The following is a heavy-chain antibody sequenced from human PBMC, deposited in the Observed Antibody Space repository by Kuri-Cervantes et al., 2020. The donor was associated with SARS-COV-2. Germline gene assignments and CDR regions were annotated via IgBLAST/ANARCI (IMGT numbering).Heavy chain of an antibody. V-gene: IGHV3-74*01. CDR2: INPDGSYT. J-gene: IGHJ4*02. Sequence: GGSLRLSCAASGFTFSGHWIHWFRQAPGKGLVWVSRINPDGSYTNNADSVKGRFTLSRDNAKNMLFLQMNSLRAEDTAVYYCVRDGDHWNFDYWGQGTLVTVDS. D-gene: IGHD1-1*01. CDR3: VRDGDHWNFDY. CDR1: GFTFSGHW.